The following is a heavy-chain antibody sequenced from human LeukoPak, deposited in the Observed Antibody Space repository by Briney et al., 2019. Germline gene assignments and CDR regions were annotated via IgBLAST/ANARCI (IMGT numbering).Heavy chain of an antibody. J-gene: IGHJ5*02. Sequence: SETLSLTCTVSGGSISSYYWSWIRQPAGKGLEWIGRIYTSGSTNYNPSLKSRVTMSVDTSKNQFSLKLSSVTAADTAVYYCAGTYYYGSGSYYNFNWFDPWGQGTLVTVSS. CDR2: IYTSGST. D-gene: IGHD3-10*01. CDR3: AGTYYYGSGSYYNFNWFDP. V-gene: IGHV4-4*07. CDR1: GGSISSYY.